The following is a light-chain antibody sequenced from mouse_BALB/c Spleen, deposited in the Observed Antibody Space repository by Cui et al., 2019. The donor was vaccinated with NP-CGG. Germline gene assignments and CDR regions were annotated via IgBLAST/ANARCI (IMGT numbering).Light chain of an antibody. V-gene: IGLV1*01. J-gene: IGLJ1*01. CDR3: ALWYSNHWV. CDR1: TGAVTTSNY. Sequence: QAVATQESPPPTSPGETVTLTCRSSTGAVTTSNYANWVQEKPDHLFTGLIGGTKNRAPGVPARFSGSLIGDKAALTITGAQTEDEAIYFCALWYSNHWVFGGGTKLTVL. CDR2: GTK.